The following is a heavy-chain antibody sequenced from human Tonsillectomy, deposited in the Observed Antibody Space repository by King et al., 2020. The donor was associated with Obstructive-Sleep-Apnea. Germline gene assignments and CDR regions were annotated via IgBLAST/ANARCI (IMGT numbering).Heavy chain of an antibody. CDR3: AREGIFSTTDIGAFEI. CDR1: GFTFSSYS. V-gene: IGHV3-21*01. CDR2: ISSSSSYI. J-gene: IGHJ3*02. Sequence: DVQLVESGGGLVKPGGSLRLSCAASGFTFSSYSMNWVRQAPGKGLEWVSTISSSSSYIHYADSVKGRFTISRDNAKNSLYLQMNSLRAEDTAVYYCAREGIFSTTDIGAFEIWGQGTMVTVSS. D-gene: IGHD3-9*01.